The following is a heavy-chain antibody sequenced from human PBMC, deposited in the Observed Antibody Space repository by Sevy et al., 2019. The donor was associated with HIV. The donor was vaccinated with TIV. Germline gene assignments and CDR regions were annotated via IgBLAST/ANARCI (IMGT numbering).Heavy chain of an antibody. J-gene: IGHJ4*02. D-gene: IGHD5-18*01. CDR2: IYSDETT. Sequence: GESLKISCAASGFSVNSNYRTWVRQAPGKGLEGVSVIYSDETTYHADSVKDRFTISRDNSKNMLYLQMSSLRAEDTAIYYCARGKSGYSYALNYWGQGTLVTVSS. CDR1: GFSVNSNY. CDR3: ARGKSGYSYALNY. V-gene: IGHV3-66*01.